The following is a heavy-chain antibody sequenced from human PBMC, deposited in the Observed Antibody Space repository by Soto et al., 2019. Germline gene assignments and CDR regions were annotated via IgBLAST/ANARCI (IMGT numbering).Heavy chain of an antibody. V-gene: IGHV1-3*01. J-gene: IGHJ5*02. Sequence: ASVKVSCKASGYTFTSFAMHWVRQAPGQRLEWMGWINAGNGNTKYSQKFQGRATITKNTSASTAYMELSSLRYEDTAVYYCARGTRRNWFDPWGQGTVVTVSS. CDR2: INAGNGNT. CDR1: GYTFTSFA. CDR3: ARGTRRNWFDP.